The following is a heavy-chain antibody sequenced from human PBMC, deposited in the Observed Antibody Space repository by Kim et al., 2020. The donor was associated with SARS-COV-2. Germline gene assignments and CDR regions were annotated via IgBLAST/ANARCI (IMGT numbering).Heavy chain of an antibody. D-gene: IGHD6-13*01. CDR3: AREAGGIAAAVYDAFDI. Sequence: LKSRVTISVDTSKNQFSLKLSSVTAADTAVYYCAREAGGIAAAVYDAFDIWGQGTMVTVSS. V-gene: IGHV4-59*01. J-gene: IGHJ3*02.